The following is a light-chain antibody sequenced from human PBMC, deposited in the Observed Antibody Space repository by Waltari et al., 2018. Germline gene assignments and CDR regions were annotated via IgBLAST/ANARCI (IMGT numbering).Light chain of an antibody. CDR3: QQYGSSPPWT. V-gene: IGKV3-20*01. CDR2: GAS. CDR1: QSVSSTY. J-gene: IGKJ1*01. Sequence: EIVLTQSPGTLSLYSGERATLSCRASQSVSSTYFAWYQQIPGQAPRLLIYGASNRAIGIPDRFSGSGSGTDFTLTISRLEPEDFAVYYCQQYGSSPPWTFGQGTKVEI.